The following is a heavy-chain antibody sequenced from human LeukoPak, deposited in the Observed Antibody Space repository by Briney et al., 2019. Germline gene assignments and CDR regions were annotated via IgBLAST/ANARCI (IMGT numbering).Heavy chain of an antibody. J-gene: IGHJ4*02. Sequence: GGSLRLSCAASGFTFSSCAMSWVRQAPGKGLEWVSAISGSGGSTYYADSVKGRFTISRDNSKNTLYLQMNSLRAEDTAVYYCAKTPRAAAGSRYLDYWGQGTLVTVSS. CDR1: GFTFSSCA. D-gene: IGHD6-13*01. CDR2: ISGSGGST. V-gene: IGHV3-23*01. CDR3: AKTPRAAAGSRYLDY.